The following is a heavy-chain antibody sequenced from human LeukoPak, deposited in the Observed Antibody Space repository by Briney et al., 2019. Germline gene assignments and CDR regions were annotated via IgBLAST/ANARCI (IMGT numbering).Heavy chain of an antibody. D-gene: IGHD3-22*01. Sequence: ASVKVSCKTSGYTFIHYYMHWVGQASGEGVDWMGIVDPSGDIATYAQKFQGRVTLTTDTSTSTFYMELSSLRSEDTAIYYCARAHDSSGYFHDDYWGQGTLVTVSS. J-gene: IGHJ4*02. V-gene: IGHV1-46*01. CDR1: GYTFIHYY. CDR3: ARAHDSSGYFHDDY. CDR2: VDPSGDIA.